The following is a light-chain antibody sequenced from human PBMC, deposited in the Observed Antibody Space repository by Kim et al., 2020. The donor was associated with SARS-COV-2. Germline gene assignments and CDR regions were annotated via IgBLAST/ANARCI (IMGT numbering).Light chain of an antibody. CDR3: SSYTTSSTYV. V-gene: IGLV2-14*01. Sequence: LTQPASVSGSPGQSITISCTGTSSDVGGYNYVSWYQQHPGKAPKLMIYDVSKRPSGVSNRFSGSKSGNTASLTISGLQAEDEGDYYCSSYTTSSTYVFGTGTKVTVL. CDR1: SSDVGGYNY. J-gene: IGLJ1*01. CDR2: DVS.